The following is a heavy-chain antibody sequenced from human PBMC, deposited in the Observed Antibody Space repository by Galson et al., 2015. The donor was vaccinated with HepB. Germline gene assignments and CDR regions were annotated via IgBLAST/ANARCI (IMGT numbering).Heavy chain of an antibody. CDR3: ARDLLLDHAFDI. J-gene: IGHJ3*02. Sequence: SVKVSCKASGGTFSSYAISWVRQAPGQGLEWMGGIIPIFGTANYAQKFQGRVTITADESTSTAYMELSSLRSEDTAVYYCARDLLLDHAFDIWGQGTMVTVSS. CDR2: IIPIFGTA. CDR1: GGTFSSYA. D-gene: IGHD3/OR15-3a*01. V-gene: IGHV1-69*13.